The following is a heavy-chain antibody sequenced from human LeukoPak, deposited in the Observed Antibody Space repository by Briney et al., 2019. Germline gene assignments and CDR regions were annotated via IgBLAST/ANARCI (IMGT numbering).Heavy chain of an antibody. D-gene: IGHD3-22*01. J-gene: IGHJ4*02. CDR2: ISYSGST. CDR1: GGSISSYY. V-gene: IGHV4-59*06. CDR3: AREDDSSGYYFDY. Sequence: SETLPLTCTASGGSISSYYWSWIRQHPGKGLEWIGSISYSGSTYYNPSLKSRVTISVDTSKNQFSLKLSSVTAADTAVYYCAREDDSSGYYFDYWGQGTLVTVSS.